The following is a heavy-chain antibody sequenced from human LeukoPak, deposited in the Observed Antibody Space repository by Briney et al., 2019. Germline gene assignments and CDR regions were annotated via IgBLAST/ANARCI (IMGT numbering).Heavy chain of an antibody. Sequence: GGSLRLSCAASGFTFSSYSMNWVRQAPGKGLEWVSYISSSSSTIYYADSVKGRFTISRDNAKNSLYLQMNSLRAEDTAVYYCARVVLGGVLWFGIDYWAREPWSPSPQ. V-gene: IGHV3-48*01. CDR1: GFTFSSYS. CDR3: ARVVLGGVLWFGIDY. D-gene: IGHD3-10*01. J-gene: IGHJ4*02. CDR2: ISSSSSTI.